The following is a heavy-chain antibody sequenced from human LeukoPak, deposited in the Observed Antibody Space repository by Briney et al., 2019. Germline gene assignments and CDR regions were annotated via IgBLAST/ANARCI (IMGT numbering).Heavy chain of an antibody. CDR2: ISSSSSYI. J-gene: IGHJ6*03. V-gene: IGHV3-21*01. CDR1: GFTFSSCS. CDR3: ARDQGYYDSSGYRPYYYYYMDV. D-gene: IGHD3-22*01. Sequence: GGSLRLSCAASGFTFSSCSMNWVRQAPGKGLEWVSSISSSSSYIYYADSVKGRFTISRDNAKNSLYLQMNSLRAEDTAVYYCARDQGYYDSSGYRPYYYYYMDVWGKGTPVTVSS.